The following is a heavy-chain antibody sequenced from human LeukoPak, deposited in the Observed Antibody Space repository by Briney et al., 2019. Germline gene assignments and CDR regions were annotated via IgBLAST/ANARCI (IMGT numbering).Heavy chain of an antibody. CDR3: ARPRYSGSYSGVYNWFDP. J-gene: IGHJ5*02. D-gene: IGHD1-26*01. CDR2: IFYSGST. CDR1: SGSISTSNYY. Sequence: SETLSLTCTVSSGSISTSNYYWGWVRQPPGKALEWIGNIFYSGSTYYSPSLKSRVTISLDTSRNQFSLKLSSVTAADTAVYYCARPRYSGSYSGVYNWFDPWGQGTLVTVSS. V-gene: IGHV4-39*07.